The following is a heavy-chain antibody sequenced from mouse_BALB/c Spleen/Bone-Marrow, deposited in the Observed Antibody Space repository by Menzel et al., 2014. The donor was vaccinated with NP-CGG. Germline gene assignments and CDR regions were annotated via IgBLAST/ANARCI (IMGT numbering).Heavy chain of an antibody. Sequence: EVKLVDSGPSLVKPSQTLSLTCSVTGDSITSGYWNWIRKFPGNKLEYMGYISYSGSTYYNPSLKSRISITRDTSKNQYYLQLNSVTTEDTATYYCASLLRIYYAMDYWGQGTSVTVSS. V-gene: IGHV3-8*02. D-gene: IGHD1-1*01. CDR3: ASLLRIYYAMDY. CDR2: ISYSGST. CDR1: GDSITSGY. J-gene: IGHJ4*01.